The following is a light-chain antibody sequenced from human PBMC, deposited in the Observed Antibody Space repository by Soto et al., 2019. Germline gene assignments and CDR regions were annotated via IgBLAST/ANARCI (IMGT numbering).Light chain of an antibody. V-gene: IGKV3D-15*01. J-gene: IGKJ1*01. CDR1: QSVSNN. Sequence: EIVMTQSPATLSVSPGERATLSCRASQSVSNNLAWYQQRPGQAPRLLIYGASSRATGIPDRFSGSGSGTEFTLTISSLQPDDFATYYCQHYNSYSEAFGQGTKVDIK. CDR2: GAS. CDR3: QHYNSYSEA.